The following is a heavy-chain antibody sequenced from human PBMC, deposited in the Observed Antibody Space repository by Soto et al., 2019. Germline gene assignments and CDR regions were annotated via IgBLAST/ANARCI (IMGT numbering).Heavy chain of an antibody. D-gene: IGHD3-16*02. CDR3: AREDYDYVWGSYRSPFKFDY. Sequence: ASVKVSCKASGYTFTGYYMHWVRQAPGQGLEWMGWINPNSGGTNYAQKFQGWVTMTRDTSISTAYMELSRLRSDDTAVYYCAREDYDYVWGSYRSPFKFDYWGQGTLVTVSS. V-gene: IGHV1-2*04. CDR1: GYTFTGYY. CDR2: INPNSGGT. J-gene: IGHJ4*02.